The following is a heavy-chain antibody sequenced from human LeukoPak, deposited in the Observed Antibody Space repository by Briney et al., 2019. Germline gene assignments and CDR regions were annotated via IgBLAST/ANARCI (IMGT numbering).Heavy chain of an antibody. J-gene: IGHJ6*02. CDR1: GGTFSSYA. V-gene: IGHV1-69*04. CDR2: FIPILGTS. CDR3: AREQTGSRLYYYYGMDV. D-gene: IGHD1-1*01. Sequence: SVKVSCKASGGTFSSYAISWVRQAPGQGLEWMGRFIPILGTSKYAQRFQGRVTITADTSTDTAYMELSSLGSEDTALYYCAREQTGSRLYYYYGMDVWGQGTTVTVSS.